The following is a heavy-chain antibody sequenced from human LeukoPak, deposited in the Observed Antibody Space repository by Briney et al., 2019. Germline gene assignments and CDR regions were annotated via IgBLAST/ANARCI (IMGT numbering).Heavy chain of an antibody. J-gene: IGHJ3*02. CDR3: AKVGTRYNWILAAFDI. D-gene: IGHD1-20*01. CDR1: GFTFSTYA. Sequence: SGGSLRLSCAASGFTFSTYAISWVRQAPGKWLEWVSAIVGSGGSTYYADSVKGRFTISRDNSKNTLYLQMNSLRAEDTAVYYCAKVGTRYNWILAAFDIWGQGTMVTVSS. V-gene: IGHV3-23*01. CDR2: IVGSGGST.